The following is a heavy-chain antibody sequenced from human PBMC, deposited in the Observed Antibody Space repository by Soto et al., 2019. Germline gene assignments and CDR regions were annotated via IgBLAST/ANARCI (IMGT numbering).Heavy chain of an antibody. CDR3: ARALSYYYDSSGYYFDY. D-gene: IGHD3-22*01. CDR1: GFTFSSYW. CDR2: IKQDGSEK. J-gene: IGHJ4*02. Sequence: GSLRLSCAASGFTFSSYWMSWVRQAPGKGLEWVANIKQDGSEKYYVDSVKGRFTISRDNAKNSLYLQMNSLRAEDTAVYYCARALSYYYDSSGYYFDYWGQGTLVTVSS. V-gene: IGHV3-7*01.